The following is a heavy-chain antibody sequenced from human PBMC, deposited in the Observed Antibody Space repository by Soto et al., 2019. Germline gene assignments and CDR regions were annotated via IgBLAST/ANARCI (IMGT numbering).Heavy chain of an antibody. J-gene: IGHJ4*02. V-gene: IGHV4-31*03. CDR2: IYYSGST. CDR3: ASGYSSGWYVSPPFDY. Sequence: QVQLQESGPGLVKPSQTLSLTCTVSGGSISSGGYYWSWIRQHPGKGLEWIGYIYYSGSTYYNPSLKSRVTISVDTSKNQFSLKLSSVTAADTAVYYCASGYSSGWYVSPPFDYWGQGTLVTVSS. D-gene: IGHD6-19*01. CDR1: GGSISSGGYY.